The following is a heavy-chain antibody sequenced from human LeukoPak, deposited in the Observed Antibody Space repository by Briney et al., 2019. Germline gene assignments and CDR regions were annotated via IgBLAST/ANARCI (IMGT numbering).Heavy chain of an antibody. Sequence: ASVKVSCKASGYTFTSYAMHWVRQAPGQRLEWMGWINAGNGNTKYSQKFQGRVTITRDTSASTAYMELSSLRSEDTAVYYCAREVVYDSSGYGLYGMDVWGQGTTVTVSS. CDR2: INAGNGNT. CDR3: AREVVYDSSGYGLYGMDV. J-gene: IGHJ6*02. D-gene: IGHD3-22*01. V-gene: IGHV1-3*01. CDR1: GYTFTSYA.